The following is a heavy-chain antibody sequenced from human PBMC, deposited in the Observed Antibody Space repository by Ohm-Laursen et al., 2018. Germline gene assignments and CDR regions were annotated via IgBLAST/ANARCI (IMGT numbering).Heavy chain of an antibody. CDR3: ARAVRYQLLSDP. CDR2: MNPNSHNT. D-gene: IGHD4-23*01. V-gene: IGHV1-8*01. Sequence: GSSVKVSCKASGYTFSSYDIIWVRQVSGQGPEWMGWMNPNSHNTGYARKFRGRVSMTSDSSISTAYMELYSLTSEDTATYYCARAVRYQLLSDPWGQGTLVTVSS. CDR1: GYTFSSYD. J-gene: IGHJ5*02.